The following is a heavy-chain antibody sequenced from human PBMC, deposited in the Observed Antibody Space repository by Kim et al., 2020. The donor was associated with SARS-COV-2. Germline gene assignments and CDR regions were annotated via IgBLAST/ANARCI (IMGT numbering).Heavy chain of an antibody. Sequence: SETYYVEAVEGRFTISRDSAKNSLYLQMNSLRVEDTSVYYCVKLGWGYFGHWGQGTLVTVSS. CDR2: SET. CDR3: VKLGWGYFGH. V-gene: IGHV3-7*01. D-gene: IGHD7-27*01. J-gene: IGHJ4*02.